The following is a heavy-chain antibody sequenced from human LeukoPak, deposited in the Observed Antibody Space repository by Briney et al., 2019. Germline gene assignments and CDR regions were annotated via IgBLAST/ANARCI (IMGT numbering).Heavy chain of an antibody. CDR3: ARDHSRQQLVHYVAADWFDP. Sequence: SETLSLTCTVPGGSISSYYWSWIRQPPGKGLEWIGYIYYSGSTNYNPTLKSRVTISVDTSKNQFSLKLSSVTAADTAVYYCARDHSRQQLVHYVAADWFDPWGQGTLVTVSS. CDR2: IYYSGST. J-gene: IGHJ5*02. V-gene: IGHV4-59*01. D-gene: IGHD6-13*01. CDR1: GGSISSYY.